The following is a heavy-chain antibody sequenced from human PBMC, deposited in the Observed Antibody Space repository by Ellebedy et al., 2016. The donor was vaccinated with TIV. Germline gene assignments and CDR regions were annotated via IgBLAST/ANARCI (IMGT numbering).Heavy chain of an antibody. CDR3: ARDYRYGANSNRMDY. CDR1: GFTFSSYS. CDR2: ISSDTTYT. J-gene: IGHJ4*01. V-gene: IGHV3-21*06. D-gene: IGHD4-23*01. Sequence: GGSLRLSCATSGFTFSSYSMNWVRQAPGEGLEWVSSISSDTTYTYYADSVKGRFTFSRDNAKNSLYLQMNSLGAEDTAVYYCARDYRYGANSNRMDYWGRGTLVTVSS.